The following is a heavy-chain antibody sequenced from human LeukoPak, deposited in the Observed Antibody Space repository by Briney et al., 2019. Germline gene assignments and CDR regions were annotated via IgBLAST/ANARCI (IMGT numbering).Heavy chain of an antibody. V-gene: IGHV3-30*18. D-gene: IGHD6-19*01. J-gene: IGHJ4*02. CDR1: GFTFGTYG. CDR3: AKELAVAGSFDF. CDR2: ISYDGRNT. Sequence: GGSLRLSCAASGFTFGTYGIHWVRQAPGKGLEWVAVISYDGRNTYYADSVKGRFTISRDNSRNTLYLQMNSLTVEDTAVYYCAKELAVAGSFDFWGQGTLVTVSS.